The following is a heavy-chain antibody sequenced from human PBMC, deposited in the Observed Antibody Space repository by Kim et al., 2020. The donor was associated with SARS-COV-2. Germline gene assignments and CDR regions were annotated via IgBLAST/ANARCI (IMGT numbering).Heavy chain of an antibody. CDR3: ASDSSSAGVSDFDY. CDR2: INHSGST. V-gene: IGHV4-34*01. J-gene: IGHJ4*02. D-gene: IGHD6-6*01. CDR1: GGSFSGYY. Sequence: SETLSLTCAVYGGSFSGYYWSWIRQPPGKGLEWIGEINHSGSTNYNPSLKSRVTISVDTSKNQFSLKLSSVTAADTAVYYCASDSSSAGVSDFDYWGQGT.